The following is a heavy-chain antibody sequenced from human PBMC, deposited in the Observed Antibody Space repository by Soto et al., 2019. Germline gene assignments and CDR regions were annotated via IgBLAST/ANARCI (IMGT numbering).Heavy chain of an antibody. D-gene: IGHD5-12*01. V-gene: IGHV4-4*02. J-gene: IGHJ5*02. Sequence: PSETLSLTCAVSGDSIASKRWWTWVRQPPGKGLEWIGEIYHSGSATLNPSLTSQVTMSVDKSKNQFSLTLTSVTAADTALYYCTYASDYRLRSWGQGTLVTVSS. CDR1: GDSIASKRW. CDR3: TYASDYRLRS. CDR2: IYHSGSA.